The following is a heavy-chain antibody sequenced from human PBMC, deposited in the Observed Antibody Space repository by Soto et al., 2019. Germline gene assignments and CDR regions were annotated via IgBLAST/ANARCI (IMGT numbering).Heavy chain of an antibody. D-gene: IGHD2-15*01. CDR3: AREFCSGGNCYTYYFDP. V-gene: IGHV3-74*01. CDR2: INTDGSNT. Sequence: RGGSLRLSCAASGLTFNRYWMHWVRHAPGKGLVWVSHINTDGSNTNYADSVKGRFTISRDNAKSTLFLQMNSLRDEDTAVYYCAREFCSGGNCYTYYFDPWGQGIPVTVSS. J-gene: IGHJ5*02. CDR1: GLTFNRYW.